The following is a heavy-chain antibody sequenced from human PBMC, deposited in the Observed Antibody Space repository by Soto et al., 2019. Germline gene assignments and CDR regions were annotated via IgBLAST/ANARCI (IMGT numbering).Heavy chain of an antibody. CDR3: ARDRLRSAYYYGSASYYNGGYFVY. D-gene: IGHD3-10*01. J-gene: IGHJ4*02. Sequence: ASVKVSCKASGYTFTSYYMHWVRQAPGQGLEWMGIINPSGGSTSYAQKFQGRVTMTRDTSTSTVYMELSSLRSEDTAVYYCARDRLRSAYYYGSASYYNGGYFVYWGQGTSVTVSS. CDR1: GYTFTSYY. V-gene: IGHV1-46*01. CDR2: INPSGGST.